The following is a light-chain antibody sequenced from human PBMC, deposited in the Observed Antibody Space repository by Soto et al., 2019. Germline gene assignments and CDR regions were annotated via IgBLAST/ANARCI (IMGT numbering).Light chain of an antibody. J-gene: IGKJ5*01. Sequence: EIVLTQSPATLSVSPGERASLSCRATETISTNLAWYQQKPGQAPRFLIYGASTRPTGIPDRFSGSGSGTDFTLTISRLEPEDFAVYFCKQYGTSLTFGQGTRLEIK. CDR1: ETISTN. CDR2: GAS. CDR3: KQYGTSLT. V-gene: IGKV3-20*01.